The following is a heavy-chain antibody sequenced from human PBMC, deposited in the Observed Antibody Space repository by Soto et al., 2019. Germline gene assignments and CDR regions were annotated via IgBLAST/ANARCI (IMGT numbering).Heavy chain of an antibody. CDR3: ARVLGGPFTGNNWFDP. Sequence: GGSLRLSCAASGFTVSSNYMSWVRQAPGKGLEWVSVIYSGGSTDHADSVKGRFTISGDNSKNRLYLQMNSLRAEDTAVYYCARVLGGPFTGNNWFDPWGQGSLVTVSS. V-gene: IGHV3-53*01. D-gene: IGHD1-26*01. CDR1: GFTVSSNY. J-gene: IGHJ5*02. CDR2: IYSGGST.